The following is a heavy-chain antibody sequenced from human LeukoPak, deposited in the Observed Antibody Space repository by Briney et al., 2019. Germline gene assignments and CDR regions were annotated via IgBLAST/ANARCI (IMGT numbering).Heavy chain of an antibody. J-gene: IGHJ4*02. CDR1: GYSFTSYW. D-gene: IGHD4-11*01. CDR2: IYPGDSDT. Sequence: GESLKISCKGSGYSFTSYWIGWVRQMPGKGLEWIGIIYPGDSDTRYSPSFQGQVTISADKSISTAYLQWSSLKASDTAMYYCARDVGRDSTSLNFDYWGQGTLVTVSS. V-gene: IGHV5-51*01. CDR3: ARDVGRDSTSLNFDY.